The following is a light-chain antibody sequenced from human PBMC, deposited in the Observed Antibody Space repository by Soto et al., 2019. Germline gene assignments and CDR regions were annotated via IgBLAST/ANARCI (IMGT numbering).Light chain of an antibody. J-gene: IGKJ2*01. Sequence: EIVMTQSPDTLSVSPGERATLSCRASQSISTNLAWYQHKPGQPPRLLIHGASTMATGIPARFSGRGSGTDFTLSISSLQSEDFAVYYCQQYNDWPPWYTFGQGTKLEIK. CDR2: GAS. CDR1: QSISTN. V-gene: IGKV3-15*01. CDR3: QQYNDWPPWYT.